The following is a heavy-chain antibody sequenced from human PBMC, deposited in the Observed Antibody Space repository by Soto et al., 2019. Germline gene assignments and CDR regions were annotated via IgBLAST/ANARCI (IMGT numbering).Heavy chain of an antibody. CDR3: ARGRYGDY. D-gene: IGHD1-1*01. Sequence: QVHLVQSGAEVKKPGASVKVSCKCSGYTFTRYGITWVRQAPGQGLEWMGWISAHNGNTDYAQKLQGRVTVTRHTSTSTAYMELRSLRSDDTAVYYCARGRYGDYWGQGARVTVSS. CDR1: GYTFTRYG. J-gene: IGHJ4*02. CDR2: ISAHNGNT. V-gene: IGHV1-18*01.